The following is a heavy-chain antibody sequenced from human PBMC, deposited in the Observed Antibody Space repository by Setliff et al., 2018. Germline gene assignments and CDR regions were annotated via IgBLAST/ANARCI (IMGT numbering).Heavy chain of an antibody. CDR2: INPSGGST. J-gene: IGHJ4*02. V-gene: IGHV1-46*01. Sequence: ASVKVSCKASGYTFTSYYMHWVRQAPGQGLEWMGIINPSGGSTSYAQKFQGRVTLTRDTSTSTVYMELSSLRSEDTAVYYCARRSSSGNGFDYWGQGTQVTVSS. D-gene: IGHD6-13*01. CDR1: GYTFTSYY. CDR3: ARRSSSGNGFDY.